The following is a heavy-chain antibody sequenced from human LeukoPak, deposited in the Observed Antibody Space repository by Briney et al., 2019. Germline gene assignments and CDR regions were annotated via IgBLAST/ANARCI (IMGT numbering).Heavy chain of an antibody. J-gene: IGHJ6*03. Sequence: ASVMVSCKASGYTFTGYYMHWVRQAPGQGLEWMGWINPNSGGTNYAQKFQGRVTMTRDTSISAAYMELSRPRSDDTAVYYCXXXGXXXXXXXXLXPGVXYYMDVWGKGTTVTVSS. D-gene: IGHD3-3*02. CDR1: GYTFTGYY. V-gene: IGHV1-2*02. CDR2: INPNSGGT. CDR3: XXXGXXXXXXXXLXPGVXYYMDV.